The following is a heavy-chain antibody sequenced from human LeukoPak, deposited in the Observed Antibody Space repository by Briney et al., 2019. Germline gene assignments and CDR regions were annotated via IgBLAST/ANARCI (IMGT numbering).Heavy chain of an antibody. D-gene: IGHD6-13*01. CDR3: ARHGSWSFDY. J-gene: IGHJ4*02. CDR2: ITSGSGSNV. V-gene: IGHV3-23*01. Sequence: GSLRLSCAASGFTFSSHAMSWVRQAPGKGLEWVSAITSGSGSNVYYTDSLKGRFTISRDNSKNTLYLHMNSLRAEDTAVYYCARHGSWSFDYWGQGTLLTVSS. CDR1: GFTFSSHA.